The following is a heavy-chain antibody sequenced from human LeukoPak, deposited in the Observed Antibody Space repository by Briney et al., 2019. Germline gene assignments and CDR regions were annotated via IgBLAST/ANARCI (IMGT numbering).Heavy chain of an antibody. V-gene: IGHV1-69*13. Sequence: SVKVSCKASGGTFSSYAISWVRQAPGQGLEWMGGIIPIFGTANYAQKFQGRVTITADESTSTAYMELSSLRSDDTAVYYCASASHITMLRGANDYWGQGTLVTVSS. D-gene: IGHD3-10*01. CDR1: GGTFSSYA. CDR2: IIPIFGTA. J-gene: IGHJ4*02. CDR3: ASASHITMLRGANDY.